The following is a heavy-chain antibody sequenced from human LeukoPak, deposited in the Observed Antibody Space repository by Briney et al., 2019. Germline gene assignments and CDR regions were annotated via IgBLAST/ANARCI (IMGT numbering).Heavy chain of an antibody. V-gene: IGHV3-64D*09. CDR3: VKSGTWAGFDS. D-gene: IGHD1-26*01. CDR2: ISNKGGST. J-gene: IGHJ4*02. CDR1: GFTFSSYG. Sequence: PGGSLTLSCSASGFTFSSYGMHWVRQAPGKGLEYVSGISNKGGSTYYADSVKRIFTISRDNSKNTLHLQMSSLRADDTAVYYCVKSGTWAGFDSWGQGTLVTVSS.